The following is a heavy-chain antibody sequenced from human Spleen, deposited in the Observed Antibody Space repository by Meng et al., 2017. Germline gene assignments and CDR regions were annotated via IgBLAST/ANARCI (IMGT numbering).Heavy chain of an antibody. D-gene: IGHD5-24*01. V-gene: IGHV6-1*01. CDR1: GDSVASISAA. CDR2: TYYRSKWFN. J-gene: IGHJ4*02. CDR3: ARGDGYIIDY. Sequence: QGQRQQSGPGLGKPSQTLSLTCAISGDSVASISAAWNWIRQSPSRGLEWLGRTYYRSKWFNDYALSVKSRVTVNPDTSKNQFSLQLNSVTPEDTAVYYCARGDGYIIDYWGQGTLVTVSS.